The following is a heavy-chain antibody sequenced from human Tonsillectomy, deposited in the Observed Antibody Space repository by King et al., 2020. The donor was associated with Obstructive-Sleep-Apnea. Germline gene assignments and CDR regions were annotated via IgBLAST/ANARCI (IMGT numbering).Heavy chain of an antibody. V-gene: IGHV1-18*01. CDR3: AREEDRIRGSIYFYYYGMDV. Sequence: QLVQSGAEVKKPGASVKVSCKASGYTFSNYGISWVRQAPGQGLEWMGWIXANNGNTIYAQKLQGRVTMTTDTSTSTAYMELRSLRSDDTAVYYCAREEDRIRGSIYFYYYGMDVWGQGTTVTVSS. D-gene: IGHD3-10*01. CDR1: GYTFSNYG. CDR2: IXANNGNT. J-gene: IGHJ6*02.